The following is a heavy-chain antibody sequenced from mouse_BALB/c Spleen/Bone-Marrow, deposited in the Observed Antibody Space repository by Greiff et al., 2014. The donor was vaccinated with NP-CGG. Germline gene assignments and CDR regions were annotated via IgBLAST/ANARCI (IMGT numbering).Heavy chain of an antibody. Sequence: LVESGPELVKPGALVKISCKASGFTLRSYDINWVKQRPGQGLEWIGWIYPGDGSTKYNEKFKGKATLTADKSSSTAYMQLSSLTSDNSAVYFCARSGDSSGYGFAYWGQGTLVTVSA. CDR3: ARSGDSSGYGFAY. CDR2: IYPGDGST. CDR1: GFTLRSYD. J-gene: IGHJ3*01. V-gene: IGHV1S33*01. D-gene: IGHD3-2*01.